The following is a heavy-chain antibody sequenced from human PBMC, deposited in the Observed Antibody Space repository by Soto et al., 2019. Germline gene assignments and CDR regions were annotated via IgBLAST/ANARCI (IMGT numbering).Heavy chain of an antibody. D-gene: IGHD2-2*01. Sequence: PGESLKISCKGSGYVFANDWIAWVRQMPGKGLEWMGIIFPGDSDARDSPSFQGQVTISADKSINTAYLPWSGRKASDTAIYYCARRVSAHPFFDYWGQGTLVTVSS. J-gene: IGHJ4*02. V-gene: IGHV5-51*01. CDR1: GYVFANDW. CDR3: ARRVSAHPFFDY. CDR2: IFPGDSDA.